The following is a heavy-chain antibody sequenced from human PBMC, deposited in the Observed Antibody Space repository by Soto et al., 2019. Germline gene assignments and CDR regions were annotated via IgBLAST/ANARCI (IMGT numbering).Heavy chain of an antibody. CDR1: GYSFTSYW. J-gene: IGHJ6*02. Sequence: PGESLKISCKGSGYSFTSYWISWVRQMPGKGLEWMGRIDPSDSYTNYSPSFQGHVTISADKSISTAYLQWSSLKASDTAMYYCDRHGVVVVPAAMLRLGREGSCHYGMDVWGQGTTVTGSS. V-gene: IGHV5-10-1*01. CDR2: IDPSDSYT. D-gene: IGHD2-2*01. CDR3: DRHGVVVVPAAMLRLGREGSCHYGMDV.